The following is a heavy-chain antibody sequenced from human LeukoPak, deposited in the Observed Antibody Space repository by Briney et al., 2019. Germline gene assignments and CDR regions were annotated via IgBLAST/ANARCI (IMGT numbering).Heavy chain of an antibody. CDR2: IKSKTDGGTT. Sequence: GGSLRLSCAASGFTYSNAWMSWVRQAPGKGLEWVGRIKSKTDGGTTDYAAPVKGIFTISRDDSKNTLYLQMNSLKTEDTAVYYCTTPSSSWTVDYWGQGTLVTVSS. V-gene: IGHV3-15*01. CDR3: TTPSSSWTVDY. CDR1: GFTYSNAW. J-gene: IGHJ4*02. D-gene: IGHD6-13*01.